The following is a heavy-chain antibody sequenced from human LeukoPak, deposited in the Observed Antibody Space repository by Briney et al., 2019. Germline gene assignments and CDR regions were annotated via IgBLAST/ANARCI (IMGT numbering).Heavy chain of an antibody. CDR1: GGSISSGDYY. V-gene: IGHV4-30-4*01. CDR2: ISYSGSI. J-gene: IGHJ4*02. CDR3: ARGMYCSSISCYGSYFDY. Sequence: SETLSLTCTVSGGSISSGDYYWNWVRQAPGTGLEWVGYISYSGSINYNPSLKSRVTISVDTTKNQFSLKLSSVTAADTAVHYCARGMYCSSISCYGSYFDYWGQGTLVTVSS. D-gene: IGHD2-2*01.